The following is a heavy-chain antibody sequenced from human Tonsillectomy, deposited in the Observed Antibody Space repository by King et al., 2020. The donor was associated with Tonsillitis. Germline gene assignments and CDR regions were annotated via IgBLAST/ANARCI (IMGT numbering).Heavy chain of an antibody. CDR1: GCTCSSYG. Sequence: VKLVESGGGVVQPGRSLRLSCAACGCTCSSYGMHWVRQAPGKGLEWVAVRSYDGSNKYYADYVKGRFTISRDNSKNTLYLQMNSLRAEDTAVYYCAKDIRSARKDYFDYWGQGTLVTVSS. J-gene: IGHJ4*02. V-gene: IGHV3-30*18. CDR3: AKDIRSARKDYFDY. CDR2: RSYDGSNK. D-gene: IGHD6-25*01.